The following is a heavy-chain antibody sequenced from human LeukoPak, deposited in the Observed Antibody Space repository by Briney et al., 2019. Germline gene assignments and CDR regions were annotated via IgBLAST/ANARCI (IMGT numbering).Heavy chain of an antibody. Sequence: GGSLRLSCTASKFTFSHYGMQWVRQAPGKGLEWVSAISGSGGSTYYADSVKGRFTISRDNSKNTLYLQMNSLRAEDTAVYYCALNGREVPSGAFDIWGQGTMVTVSS. V-gene: IGHV3-23*01. CDR3: ALNGREVPSGAFDI. D-gene: IGHD3-16*02. CDR2: ISGSGGST. CDR1: KFTFSHYG. J-gene: IGHJ3*02.